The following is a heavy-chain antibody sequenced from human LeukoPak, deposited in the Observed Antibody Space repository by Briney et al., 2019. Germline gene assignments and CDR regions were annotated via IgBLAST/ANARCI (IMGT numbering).Heavy chain of an antibody. D-gene: IGHD2-8*01. CDR1: GFTVSRNY. J-gene: IGHJ4*02. V-gene: IGHV3-53*01. CDR2: IYSGGST. CDR3: AGTLPLCTTGVCYWDTHFDY. Sequence: GGSLRLSCAASGFTVSRNYMSWVRQAPGKGLEWVSVIYSGGSTYYADSVKGRFTISRDNSKNTLYLQMNSLRAEDTAVYYCAGTLPLCTTGVCYWDTHFDYWGQGTLVTVSS.